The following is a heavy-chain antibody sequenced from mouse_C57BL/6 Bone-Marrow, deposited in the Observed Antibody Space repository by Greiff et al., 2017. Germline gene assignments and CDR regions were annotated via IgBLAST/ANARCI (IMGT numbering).Heavy chain of an antibody. D-gene: IGHD1-1*01. Sequence: VQLKESGPGLVAPSQSLSITCTVSGFSLTSYAISWVRQPPGQGLEWLGVIWTGGGPNYNSPLKSRLSISKDNSKSQVVLKMNSLQTDDTARYYCARNLSYYGSSWTYYAMDYWGQGTSVTVSS. CDR1: GFSLTSYA. CDR3: ARNLSYYGSSWTYYAMDY. CDR2: IWTGGGP. V-gene: IGHV2-9-1*01. J-gene: IGHJ4*01.